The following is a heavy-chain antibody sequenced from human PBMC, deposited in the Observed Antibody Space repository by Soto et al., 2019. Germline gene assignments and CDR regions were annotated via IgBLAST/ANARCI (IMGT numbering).Heavy chain of an antibody. J-gene: IGHJ4*02. Sequence: LRLSCAASGFTFSSHAMSWVRQAPGKGLEWVSSTIDSGGRSYHADSVRGRFTISRDNSKNTLYLQMNSLRADDTAIYYCAKDKMEQWLVGGYYDYWGQGALVTVSS. V-gene: IGHV3-23*01. CDR1: GFTFSSHA. CDR3: AKDKMEQWLVGGYYDY. D-gene: IGHD6-19*01. CDR2: TIDSGGRS.